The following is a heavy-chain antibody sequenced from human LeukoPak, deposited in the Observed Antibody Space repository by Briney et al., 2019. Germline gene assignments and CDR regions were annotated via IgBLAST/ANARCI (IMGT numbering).Heavy chain of an antibody. CDR3: ARGGYSSTWYYWFDP. CDR1: GYSFSKYW. J-gene: IGHJ5*02. Sequence: GESLKISCKASGYSFSKYWISWVRQMPGKGLEWMGRIDPKDSYTSYNPSFGGHVTISADKTISTAYLEWTNLKPSDTAIYYCARGGYSSTWYYWFDPWGQGALVTVSS. V-gene: IGHV5-10-1*01. CDR2: IDPKDSYT. D-gene: IGHD6-13*01.